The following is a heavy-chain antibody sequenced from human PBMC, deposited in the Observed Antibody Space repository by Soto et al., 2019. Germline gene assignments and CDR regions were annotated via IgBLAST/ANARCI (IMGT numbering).Heavy chain of an antibody. CDR3: ARDGAYCGGDCHSLGYCDL. Sequence: EVQLVESGGGLVQPGGSLRLSCEASGLTFSNYWMNWVRQAPGKGLVWVSRIHRDGTSTSYADSVKGRFTISRDNAKNTLYLQMNSLRAEDTAVYYCARDGAYCGGDCHSLGYCDLWGSGTLVTVSS. D-gene: IGHD2-21*02. CDR1: GLTFSNYW. CDR2: IHRDGTST. J-gene: IGHJ2*01. V-gene: IGHV3-74*01.